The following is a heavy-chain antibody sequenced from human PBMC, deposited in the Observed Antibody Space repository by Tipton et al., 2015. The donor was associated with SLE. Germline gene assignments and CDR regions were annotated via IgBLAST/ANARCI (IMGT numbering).Heavy chain of an antibody. CDR3: ARDEYRYDTTGYHLLGHFDF. V-gene: IGHV4-59*01. CDR1: GGSIRSYY. D-gene: IGHD3-22*01. J-gene: IGHJ4*02. Sequence: TLSLTCTVSGGSIRSYYWNWIRQPPGKGLEWIGYIYYSGITNYNSSFNSRATISADTSKNQFSLRLRSVTASDTAFYYCARDEYRYDTTGYHLLGHFDFWGQGTLVTVSS. CDR2: IYYSGIT.